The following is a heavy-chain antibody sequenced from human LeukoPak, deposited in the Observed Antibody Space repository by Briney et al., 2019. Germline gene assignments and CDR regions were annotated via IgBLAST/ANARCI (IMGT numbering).Heavy chain of an antibody. CDR2: IIPILGIA. Sequence: SVKVSCKASGGTFSSYAISWVRQAPGQGLEWMGRIIPILGIANYAQKFQGRVTITADKSTSTAYMELSSLRSEDTAVYYCAREIVVVPAAMYYFDYWGQGTLVTVSS. CDR3: AREIVVVPAAMYYFDY. J-gene: IGHJ4*02. V-gene: IGHV1-69*04. CDR1: GGTFSSYA. D-gene: IGHD2-2*01.